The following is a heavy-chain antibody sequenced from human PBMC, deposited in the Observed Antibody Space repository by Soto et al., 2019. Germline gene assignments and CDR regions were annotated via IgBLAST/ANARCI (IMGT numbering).Heavy chain of an antibody. D-gene: IGHD3-10*01. CDR1: GGSISSGGYY. CDR2: IYYSGST. CDR3: ARQFYGSGSRGAFDI. V-gene: IGHV4-31*03. J-gene: IGHJ3*02. Sequence: PSETLSLTCTVSGGSISSGGYYWSWIRQHPGKGLEWIGYIYYSGSTYYNPSLKSRVTISVDTSKNQFSLKLSSVTAADTAVYYCARQFYGSGSRGAFDIWGQGTVVTVSS.